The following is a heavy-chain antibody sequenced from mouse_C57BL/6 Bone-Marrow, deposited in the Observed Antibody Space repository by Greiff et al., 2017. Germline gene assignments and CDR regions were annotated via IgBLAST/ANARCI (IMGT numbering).Heavy chain of an antibody. CDR3: QGSGTTWFAY. CDR1: GFNIKDDY. V-gene: IGHV14-4*01. CDR2: IDPENGDT. D-gene: IGHD3-2*02. J-gene: IGHJ3*01. Sequence: VQLKQSGAELVRPGASVKLSCTASGFNIKDDYMHWVKQRPEQGLEWIGWIDPENGDTEYASKFQGKATITADTSSNTAYLQLSSLTSEDTAVYYCQGSGTTWFAYWGQGTLVTVSA.